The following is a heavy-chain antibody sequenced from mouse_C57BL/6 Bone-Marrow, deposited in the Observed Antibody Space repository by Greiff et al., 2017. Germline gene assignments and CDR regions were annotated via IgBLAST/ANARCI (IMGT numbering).Heavy chain of an antibody. CDR1: GYTFTSYD. V-gene: IGHV1-85*01. CDR2: IYPRDGST. D-gene: IGHD2-5*01. Sequence: QVHVKQSGPELVKPGASVKLSCKASGYTFTSYDINWVKQRPGQGLEWIGWIYPRDGSTKYNEKFKGKATLTVDTSSSTACMELHSLTSEDSAVFFCARDYYSSYWYFDVGGTGTTVTVSS. CDR3: ARDYYSSYWYFDV. J-gene: IGHJ1*03.